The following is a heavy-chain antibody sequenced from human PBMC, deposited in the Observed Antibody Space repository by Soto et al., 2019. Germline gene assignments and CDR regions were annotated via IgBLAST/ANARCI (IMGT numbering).Heavy chain of an antibody. D-gene: IGHD2-8*02. CDR2: IGTQHDT. CDR1: GFTFSAYD. V-gene: IGHV3-13*01. CDR3: ARQPSYWHGGGGWFDP. J-gene: IGHJ5*02. Sequence: EVQLVESGGGLVQPGGSLRLSCAASGFTFSAYDMHWVRQATGKGLEWVSAIGTQHDTYYPDSVKGRFTISRDNAKNSLYLQMNSLRAGDTAVYYWARQPSYWHGGGGWFDPWGQGTLVTVSS.